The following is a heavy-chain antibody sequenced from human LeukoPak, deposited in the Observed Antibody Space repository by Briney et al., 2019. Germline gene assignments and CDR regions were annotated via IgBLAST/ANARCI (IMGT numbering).Heavy chain of an antibody. Sequence: GGSLRLSCAASGFTFSNYNMNWVRQAPGKGLEWVSSISSGSSYIFYADSVKGRFTISRDDAKNSLYLQMNSLRVEDTALYYCARYSGTYRDYGGQGTLVTV. J-gene: IGHJ4*02. D-gene: IGHD1-26*01. CDR1: GFTFSNYN. CDR3: ARYSGTYRDY. V-gene: IGHV3-21*01. CDR2: ISSGSSYI.